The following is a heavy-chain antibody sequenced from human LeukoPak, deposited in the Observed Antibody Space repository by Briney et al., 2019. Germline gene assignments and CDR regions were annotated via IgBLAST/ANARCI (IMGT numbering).Heavy chain of an antibody. D-gene: IGHD5-18*01. CDR1: GGSFSGYY. Sequence: SETLSLTCAVYGGSFSGYYWSWIRQPPGKGLEWIGEINHSGSTNYNPSLKSRVTISVDTSKNQFSLKLSSVTAADTAVYYCARDGIPYALKTAFDIWGQGTMVTVSS. CDR2: INHSGST. CDR3: ARDGIPYALKTAFDI. J-gene: IGHJ3*02. V-gene: IGHV4-34*01.